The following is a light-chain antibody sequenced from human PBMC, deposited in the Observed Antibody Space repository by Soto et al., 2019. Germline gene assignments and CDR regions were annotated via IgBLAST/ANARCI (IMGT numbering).Light chain of an antibody. V-gene: IGLV1-44*01. J-gene: IGLJ1*01. CDR3: AAWDDSLDGFYV. CDR2: NNN. Sequence: SVVTQPPSPSGTPGPRVTISCSGSSSNIGTNTVNWYLQLPGTAPKLLMYNNNQRPSGVPERFSGSKSGTSASLAIGGLQSEDEADYYCAAWDDSLDGFYVFGSGTKVTV. CDR1: SSNIGTNT.